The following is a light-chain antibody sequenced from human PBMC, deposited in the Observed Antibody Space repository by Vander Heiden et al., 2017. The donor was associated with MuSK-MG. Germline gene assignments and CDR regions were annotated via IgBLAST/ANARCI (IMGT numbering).Light chain of an antibody. V-gene: IGKV1-39*01. Sequence: DIQMTQSPSSLSASIGDRVTITCRASQSIATYLNWYQLKPGKAPKLLIYAASGLLSGVPSRSNGSGSGTEFTLSIIILQPGDLATSYSRQPDSTPWTFGQGTKVEI. J-gene: IGKJ1*01. CDR2: AAS. CDR3: RQPDSTPWT. CDR1: QSIATY.